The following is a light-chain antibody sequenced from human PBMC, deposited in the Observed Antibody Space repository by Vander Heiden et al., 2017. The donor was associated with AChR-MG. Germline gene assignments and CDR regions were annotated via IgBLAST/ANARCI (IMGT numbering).Light chain of an antibody. J-gene: IGKJ4*01. CDR2: DAS. CDR1: QSINTY. V-gene: IGKV3-11*01. CDR3: QQRSNWPLT. Sequence: EIVLTQSPATLSLSPGDRATLSCRASQSINTYLAWYQQKPGQAPRFLIYDASNRATGIPARFSGSGSGTDFTLTISSLEPEDFAVYYCQQRSNWPLTFGGGTKVEI.